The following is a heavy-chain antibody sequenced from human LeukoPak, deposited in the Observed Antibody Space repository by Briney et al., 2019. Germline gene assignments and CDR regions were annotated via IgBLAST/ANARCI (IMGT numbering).Heavy chain of an antibody. CDR3: ARATMVRGVIIRGYFDY. Sequence: SETLPLTCTVSGGSISSYYWSWIRQPPGKGLEWIGYIYYSGSTNYNPSLKSRVTISVDTSKNQFSLKLSSVTAADTAVYYCARATMVRGVIIRGYFDYWGQGTLVTVSS. V-gene: IGHV4-59*08. CDR1: GGSISSYY. CDR2: IYYSGST. J-gene: IGHJ4*02. D-gene: IGHD3-10*01.